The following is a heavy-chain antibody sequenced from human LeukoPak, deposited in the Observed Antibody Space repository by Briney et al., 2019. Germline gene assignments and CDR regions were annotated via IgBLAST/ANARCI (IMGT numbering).Heavy chain of an antibody. V-gene: IGHV1-18*01. CDR1: GYTFTSYG. Sequence: ASVKVSCKASGYTFTSYGISWVRQAPGQGLEWMGWISAYNGNTNYAQKLQGRVTMTRDMSTSTVYMELSSLRSEDTAVYYCARDTVVVPAATINWFDPWGQGTLVTVSS. CDR3: ARDTVVVPAATINWFDP. CDR2: ISAYNGNT. J-gene: IGHJ5*02. D-gene: IGHD2-2*01.